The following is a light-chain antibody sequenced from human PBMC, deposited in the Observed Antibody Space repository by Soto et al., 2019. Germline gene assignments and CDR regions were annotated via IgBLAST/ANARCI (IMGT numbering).Light chain of an antibody. V-gene: IGKV4-1*01. CDR3: QQYYSTPYT. CDR1: QSVLYSSNNKNY. J-gene: IGKJ2*01. Sequence: IVVTQFPDSLAMSLVERATINCKSSQSVLYSSNNKNYLAWYQQKPGQPPKLLIYWASTRESGVPDRFSGSGSGTDFTLTISSLQAEDVAVYYCQQYYSTPYTFGQGTK. CDR2: WAS.